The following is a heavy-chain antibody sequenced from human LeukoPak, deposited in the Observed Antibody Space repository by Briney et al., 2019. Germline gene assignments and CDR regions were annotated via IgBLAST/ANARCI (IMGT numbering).Heavy chain of an antibody. V-gene: IGHV3-43*02. CDR2: ISGDGGST. D-gene: IGHD6-13*01. CDR1: GFTFEDYA. Sequence: PGGSLRLSCAASGFTFEDYAMHWVRQAPGKGLEWVSLISGDGGSTYYADSVKGRFTISRDNNKNSLYLQMDSLRTEDTALYYCAKDLSAFGTSWFDPWGQGTLVAVSS. CDR3: AKDLSAFGTSWFDP. J-gene: IGHJ5*02.